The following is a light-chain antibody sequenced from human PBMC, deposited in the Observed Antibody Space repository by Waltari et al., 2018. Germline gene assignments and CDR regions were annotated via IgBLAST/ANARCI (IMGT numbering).Light chain of an antibody. CDR2: WAS. V-gene: IGKV4-1*01. J-gene: IGKJ4*01. CDR1: QSVLHSSNNKNY. CDR3: QQYDNAPLT. Sequence: DIVMTQSPDSLALSLGERATINCKSSQSVLHSSNNKNYLAWYQQKPGQPPNLLIYWASTRESGVPGRFSGSGSGTDFTLTISSLQAEDVAVYYCQQYDNAPLTFGGGTKVEIK.